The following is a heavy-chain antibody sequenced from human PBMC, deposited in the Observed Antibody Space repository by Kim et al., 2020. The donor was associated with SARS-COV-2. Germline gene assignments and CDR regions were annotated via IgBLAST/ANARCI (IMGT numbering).Heavy chain of an antibody. CDR2: IYPGDSDT. V-gene: IGHV5-51*01. Sequence: GESLKISCKGSGYSFTSYWIGWVRQMPGKGLEWMGIIYPGDSDTRYSPSFQGQVTISADKSISTAYLQWSSLKASDTAMYYCARLALSSGGMTTVTPDWYFDLWGRGTLVTVSS. CDR1: GYSFTSYW. D-gene: IGHD4-17*01. J-gene: IGHJ2*01. CDR3: ARLALSSGGMTTVTPDWYFDL.